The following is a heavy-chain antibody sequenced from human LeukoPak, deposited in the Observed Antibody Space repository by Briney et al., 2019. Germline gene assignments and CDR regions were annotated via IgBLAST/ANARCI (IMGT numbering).Heavy chain of an antibody. Sequence: GGSLRLSCAASGFIFSNYAMNWVRQAPGKGLEWVSGISGGGGSTYYADSVKGRFTISRDNSENTLYLQMNSLSRDDTAVYYCVGVGGYDSSGFLDYWGQGTLVTVSS. V-gene: IGHV3-23*01. D-gene: IGHD3-22*01. CDR1: GFIFSNYA. CDR3: VGVGGYDSSGFLDY. J-gene: IGHJ4*02. CDR2: ISGGGGST.